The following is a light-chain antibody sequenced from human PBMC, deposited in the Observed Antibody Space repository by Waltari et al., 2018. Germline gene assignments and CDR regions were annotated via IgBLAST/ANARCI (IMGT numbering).Light chain of an antibody. CDR1: QSVGRS. CDR3: QKYERLPAT. Sequence: EIVLTQSPGTLSLSPGERATLSCRASQSVGRSLVWYQQKPGQAPRLLIYDAYTRATGIPDRFSGGGSGTDFSHTISRLEPEDFAVYYCQKYERLPATFGQGTKVEIK. V-gene: IGKV3-20*01. CDR2: DAY. J-gene: IGKJ1*01.